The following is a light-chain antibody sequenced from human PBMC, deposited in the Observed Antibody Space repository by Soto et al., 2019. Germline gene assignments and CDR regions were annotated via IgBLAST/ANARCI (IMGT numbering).Light chain of an antibody. J-gene: IGKJ1*01. CDR2: GAS. CDR1: QSVSSTY. CDR3: QRYREPMGT. Sequence: DIVLTQSPGTLSLSPGERDTLSCRASQSVSSTYLAWYQQKPGQAPRLLIYGASSRATGIPDRFSGSGSATDFTLTISRLKTADIPENYCQRYREPMGTFGKGTNGDIK. V-gene: IGKV3-20*01.